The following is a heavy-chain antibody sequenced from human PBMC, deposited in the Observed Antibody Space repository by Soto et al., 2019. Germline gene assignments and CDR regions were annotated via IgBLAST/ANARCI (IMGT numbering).Heavy chain of an antibody. J-gene: IGHJ5*02. CDR3: ARLYYYDSSGYGTNWFDP. Sequence: QLQLQESGSGLVKPSQTLSLTCAVSGGSISSGGYSWSWIRQPPGKGLEWIGYIYHSGSTYYNPSPKSRVTISVDRSKNQFSLKLSSVTAADTAVYYCARLYYYDSSGYGTNWFDPWGQGTLVTVSS. D-gene: IGHD3-22*01. V-gene: IGHV4-30-2*01. CDR2: IYHSGST. CDR1: GGSISSGGYS.